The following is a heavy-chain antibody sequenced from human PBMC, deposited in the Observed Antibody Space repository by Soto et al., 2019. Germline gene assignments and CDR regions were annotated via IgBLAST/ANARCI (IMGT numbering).Heavy chain of an antibody. D-gene: IGHD3-3*01. V-gene: IGHV1-24*01. CDR1: GYTLTELS. Sequence: ASVKVSCKVSGYTLTELSMHWVRQAPGKGLERMGGFDPEDGETIYAQKFQGRVTMTEDTSTDTAYMELSSLRSEDTAVYYCATTVNARTTIFGVVTLDYWGQGTLVTVSS. J-gene: IGHJ4*02. CDR2: FDPEDGET. CDR3: ATTVNARTTIFGVVTLDY.